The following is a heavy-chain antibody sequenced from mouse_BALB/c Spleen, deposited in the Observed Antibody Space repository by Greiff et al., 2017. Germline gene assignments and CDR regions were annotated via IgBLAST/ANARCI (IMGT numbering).Heavy chain of an antibody. D-gene: IGHD2-4*01. CDR3: ARDEGDYDGFAY. CDR2: ISYDGSN. CDR1: GYSITSGYY. Sequence: DVQLQQSGPGLVKPSQSLSLTCSVTGYSITSGYYWNWIRQFPGNKLEWMGYISYDGSNNYNPSLKNRISITRDTSKNQFFLKLNSVTTEDTATYYCARDEGDYDGFAYWGQGTLVTVSA. V-gene: IGHV3-6*02. J-gene: IGHJ3*01.